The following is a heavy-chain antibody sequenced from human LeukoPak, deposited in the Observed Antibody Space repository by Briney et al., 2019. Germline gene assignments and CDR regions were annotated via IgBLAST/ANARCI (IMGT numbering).Heavy chain of an antibody. J-gene: IGHJ5*02. CDR3: ARVLAGIVGATAWFDP. V-gene: IGHV1-18*01. CDR2: ISVSNGNA. D-gene: IGHD1-26*01. Sequence: ASVKVSCKASAYTFANYAISWLRQAPGQGLEWMGWISVSNGNANYAQKLQGRVTMTTDTSTKTVYMELRSLRFDDTAMYYCARVLAGIVGATAWFDPWGQGTLVTVSS. CDR1: AYTFANYA.